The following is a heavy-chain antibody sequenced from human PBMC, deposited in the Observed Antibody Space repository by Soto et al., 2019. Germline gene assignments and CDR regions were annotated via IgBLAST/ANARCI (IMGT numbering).Heavy chain of an antibody. CDR3: ARGQLWLSY. CDR1: GGSISSGGYS. Sequence: TRSLTCSVSGGSISSGGYSWSWIRQPPGKGLEWIGYIYHSGSTYYNPSLKSRVTISVDRSKNQFSLKLSSVTAADTAVYYCARGQLWLSYWGQGTLVTVSS. V-gene: IGHV4-30-2*01. J-gene: IGHJ4*02. D-gene: IGHD5-18*01. CDR2: IYHSGST.